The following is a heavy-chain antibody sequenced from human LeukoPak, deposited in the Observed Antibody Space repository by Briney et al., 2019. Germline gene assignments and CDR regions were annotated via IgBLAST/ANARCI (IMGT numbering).Heavy chain of an antibody. V-gene: IGHV1-2*02. J-gene: IGHJ6*03. Sequence: ASVKVSCKASGYTFTRYYMHWVRQAPGQALEWTGWINPNSGGTNYAQKFQGRVTMTRDTSISTVYMELSRLRSDDTAVYYCARASLWVVVPASSYYMDGWGKGTTVTVSS. CDR3: ARASLWVVVPASSYYMDG. CDR1: GYTFTRYY. CDR2: INPNSGGT. D-gene: IGHD2-2*01.